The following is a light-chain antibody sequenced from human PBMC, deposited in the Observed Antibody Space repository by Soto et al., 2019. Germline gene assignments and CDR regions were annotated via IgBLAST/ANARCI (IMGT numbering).Light chain of an antibody. V-gene: IGLV2-14*01. CDR3: SSYTTANTYV. CDR2: EVS. Sequence: QSALTQPASVSGSPGQSITISCAGTRDDIGAYDYVSWYQQHPGKAPKLIIYEVSNRPSGVSNRFSGSKSGNTASLTISGLQAEDEADYYCSSYTTANTYVFGTGTKVTVL. J-gene: IGLJ1*01. CDR1: RDDIGAYDY.